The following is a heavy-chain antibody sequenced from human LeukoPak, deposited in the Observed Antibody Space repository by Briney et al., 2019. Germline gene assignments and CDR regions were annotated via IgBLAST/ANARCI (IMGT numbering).Heavy chain of an antibody. CDR2: ISGSGGST. V-gene: IGHV3-23*01. J-gene: IGHJ4*02. Sequence: PGGSLRLSCAASGITFRNYAMSWVRQAPGKGLEWVSAISGSGGSTYYADSVKGRFTISRDNAKNSLYLQMNSLRAEDTAVYYCALRYFDWSHYFDYWGQGTLVTVSS. CDR3: ALRYFDWSHYFDY. D-gene: IGHD3-9*01. CDR1: GITFRNYA.